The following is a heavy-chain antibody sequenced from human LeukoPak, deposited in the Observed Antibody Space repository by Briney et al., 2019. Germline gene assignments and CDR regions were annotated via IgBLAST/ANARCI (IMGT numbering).Heavy chain of an antibody. CDR1: GFTFSSYW. J-gene: IGHJ3*02. CDR2: IKQDGSEK. Sequence: GGSLRLSCAASGFTFSSYWMSWVRQAPGKGLEWVANIKQDGSEKYYVDSVKGRFTISRDNAKNSLYLQMNSLRAEDTAVYYCARGSGSYAPDAFDIWGQGTMVTVSS. CDR3: ARGSGSYAPDAFDI. V-gene: IGHV3-7*03. D-gene: IGHD1-26*01.